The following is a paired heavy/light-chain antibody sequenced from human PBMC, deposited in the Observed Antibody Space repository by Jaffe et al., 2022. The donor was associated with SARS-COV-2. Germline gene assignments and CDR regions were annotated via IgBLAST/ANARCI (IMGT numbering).Light chain of an antibody. CDR1: NIGDKS. Sequence: SYVVTQPPSMSVAPGKTARITCGGNNIGDKSVHWYQQRPGQAPVPVIYYDTDRPSGIPERFSGSNSGNTATLSISRVEAGDEADYYCQLWDTFSHHWVFGGGTRLTVL. CDR3: QLWDTFSHHWV. V-gene: IGLV3-21*04. J-gene: IGLJ3*02. CDR2: YDT.
Heavy chain of an antibody. CDR2: ISNDGSNSYDGSDK. CDR1: GFTFSSYN. J-gene: IGHJ4*02. CDR3: AKEAGVGGSYLSH. Sequence: QVQLVESGGGVVQPGRSLRLSCAASGFTFSSYNMHWVRQAPGQGLEWVAVISNDGSNSYDGSDKYHADSVKGRFTVSRDNSKNMLYLQMNSLRAEDTAIYYCAKEAGVGGSYLSHWGPGALLAVSS. D-gene: IGHD1-26*01. V-gene: IGHV3-30*18.